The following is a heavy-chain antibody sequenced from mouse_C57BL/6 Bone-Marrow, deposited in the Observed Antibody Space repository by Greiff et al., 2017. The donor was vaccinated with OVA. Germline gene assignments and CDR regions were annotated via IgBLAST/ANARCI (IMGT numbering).Heavy chain of an antibody. CDR1: GYSFTGYF. D-gene: IGHD1-1*01. Sequence: EVQGVESGPELVKPGDSVKISCKASGYSFTGYFMNWVMQSHGKSLEWIGRINPYNGDTFYNQKFKGKATLTVDKSSSTAHMELRSLTSEDSAVYYCARTLFITTARGTYFDYWGQGTTLTVSS. V-gene: IGHV1-20*01. CDR2: INPYNGDT. CDR3: ARTLFITTARGTYFDY. J-gene: IGHJ2*01.